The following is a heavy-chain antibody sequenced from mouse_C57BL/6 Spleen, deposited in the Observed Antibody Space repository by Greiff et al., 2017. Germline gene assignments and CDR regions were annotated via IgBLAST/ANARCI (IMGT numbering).Heavy chain of an antibody. D-gene: IGHD1-2*01. V-gene: IGHV1-15*01. J-gene: IGHJ2*01. CDR1: GYTFTDYE. CDR3: TRGYWYFDY. CDR2: IDPETGGT. Sequence: VQLQQSGAELVRPGASVTLSCKASGYTFTDYEMHWVKQTPVHGLEWIGAIDPETGGTAYNQKFKGKAILTADKSSGTAYMELRSLTSEDSAVYYCTRGYWYFDYWGQGTTLTVSS.